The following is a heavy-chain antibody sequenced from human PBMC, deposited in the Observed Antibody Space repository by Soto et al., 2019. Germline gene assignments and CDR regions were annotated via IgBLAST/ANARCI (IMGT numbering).Heavy chain of an antibody. D-gene: IGHD1-26*01. J-gene: IGHJ4*02. CDR3: ARDGLRWDPSMGFDY. CDR1: GFTFSSYG. CDR2: IWYDGSNK. V-gene: IGHV3-33*01. Sequence: QVQLVESGGGVVQPGRSLRLSCAASGFTFSSYGMHWVRQAPGKGLEWVAVIWYDGSNKYYADSVKGRFTISRDNSKNTLYLQMNSLRAEDTAVYYCARDGLRWDPSMGFDYWGQGTLVTVSS.